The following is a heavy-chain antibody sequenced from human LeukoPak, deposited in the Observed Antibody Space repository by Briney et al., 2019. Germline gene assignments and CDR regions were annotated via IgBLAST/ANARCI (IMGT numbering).Heavy chain of an antibody. D-gene: IGHD5-12*01. V-gene: IGHV3-33*01. CDR2: IWNDGSNK. Sequence: GRSLRLSCAASGFTXXXXXXXWVRQAPGKXXXXVAFIWNDGSNKYYADXVKGRFTXSRDNSKNTLYLQMNSLRAEDTAVYYCARNSYYEYYFDYWGQGTLVTVSS. CDR3: ARNSYYEYYFDY. CDR1: GFTXXXXX. J-gene: IGHJ4*02.